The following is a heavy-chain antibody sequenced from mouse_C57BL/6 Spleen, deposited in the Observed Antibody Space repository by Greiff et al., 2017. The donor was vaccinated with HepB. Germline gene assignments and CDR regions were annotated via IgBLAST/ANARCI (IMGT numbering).Heavy chain of an antibody. CDR2: ISSGSSTI. CDR1: GFTFSDYG. CDR3: ARERVGNYPTDFDY. Sequence: EVKLQESGGGLVKPGGSLKLSCAASGFTFSDYGMHWVRQAPEKGLEWVAYISSGSSTIYYADTVKGRFTISRDNAKNTLFLQMTSLRSEDTAMYYCARERVGNYPTDFDYWGQGTTLTVSS. D-gene: IGHD2-1*01. V-gene: IGHV5-17*01. J-gene: IGHJ2*01.